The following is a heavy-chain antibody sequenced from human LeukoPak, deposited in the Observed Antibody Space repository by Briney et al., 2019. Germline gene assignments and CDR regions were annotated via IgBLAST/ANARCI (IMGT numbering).Heavy chain of an antibody. D-gene: IGHD6-13*01. J-gene: IGHJ6*03. V-gene: IGHV1-2*02. CDR1: GYTFTGYY. CDR3: ARGSRDYSSSWYGDYYYYYMDV. CDR2: INPNSGGT. Sequence: GASVKVSCKASGYTFTGYYMHWVRQAPGQGLEWMGWINPNSGGTNYAQKFQGRVTMTRDTSISTAYMELSRLRSDDTAVYYCARGSRDYSSSWYGDYYYYYMDVWGKGTTVTISS.